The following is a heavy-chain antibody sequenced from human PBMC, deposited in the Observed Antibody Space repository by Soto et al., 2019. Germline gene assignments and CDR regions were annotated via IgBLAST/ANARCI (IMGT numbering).Heavy chain of an antibody. Sequence: ASVKVSCKASGYTFTSYGISWVRQAPGQGLEWMGWISAYNGNTNYAQKLQGRVTMTTDTSTSTAYMELRSLRSDDTAVYYCARGGLLVLGVGIHPVYYMDVWGKGTTVTVSS. J-gene: IGHJ6*03. V-gene: IGHV1-18*01. CDR2: ISAYNGNT. D-gene: IGHD3-3*01. CDR3: ARGGLLVLGVGIHPVYYMDV. CDR1: GYTFTSYG.